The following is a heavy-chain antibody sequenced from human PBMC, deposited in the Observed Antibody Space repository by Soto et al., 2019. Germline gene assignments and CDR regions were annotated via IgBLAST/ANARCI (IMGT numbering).Heavy chain of an antibody. CDR2: IHVTGYT. D-gene: IGHD3-16*01. Sequence: SETLSLTCSFSGDSITSGSYSWSWIRQAPGKGLEWIGNIHVTGYTSFSPSLKRRLSMSVDTSQNQFSLYLNSVTAADTAVYFCARVPSPFDYYYAMDVWGQGTTVTVSS. CDR1: GDSITSGSYS. V-gene: IGHV4-30-2*01. J-gene: IGHJ6*02. CDR3: ARVPSPFDYYYAMDV.